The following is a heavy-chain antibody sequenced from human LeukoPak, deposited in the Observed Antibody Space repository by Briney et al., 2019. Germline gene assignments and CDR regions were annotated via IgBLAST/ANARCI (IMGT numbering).Heavy chain of an antibody. J-gene: IGHJ4*02. V-gene: IGHV4-59*01. Sequence: PSETLSLTCAVYYGSFSGYYWSWIRQPPEKGLEWIGYIYYSGSTNYNPSLKSRVTISVDTSKNQFSLKLSSVTAADTAVYYCARDVRQSTYYYDSSGYYYSYYFDYWGQGTLVTVSS. CDR1: YGSFSGYY. D-gene: IGHD3-22*01. CDR2: IYYSGST. CDR3: ARDVRQSTYYYDSSGYYYSYYFDY.